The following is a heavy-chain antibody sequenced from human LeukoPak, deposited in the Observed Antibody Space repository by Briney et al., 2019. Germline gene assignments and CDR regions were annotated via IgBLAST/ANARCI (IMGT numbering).Heavy chain of an antibody. V-gene: IGHV1-69*06. CDR3: ARGDCSGGSCYHTPSHSYYYMDV. J-gene: IGHJ6*03. Sequence: ASVKVSCKASGGTFSSYAISWVRQAPGQGLEWMGGIIPIFGTANYAQKFQGRVTITADKSTSTAYMELSSLRSEDTAVYYCARGDCSGGSCYHTPSHSYYYMDVWGKGTTVTVSS. D-gene: IGHD2-15*01. CDR2: IIPIFGTA. CDR1: GGTFSSYA.